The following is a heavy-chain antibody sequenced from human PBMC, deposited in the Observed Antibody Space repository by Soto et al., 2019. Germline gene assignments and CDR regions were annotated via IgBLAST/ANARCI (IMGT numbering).Heavy chain of an antibody. CDR2: ISYDGSNK. J-gene: IGHJ4*02. D-gene: IGHD6-19*01. CDR3: ARPRGWLDYFDY. Sequence: GGSLRLSCAASGFTFSSYAMHWVRQAPGKGLEWVAVISYDGSNKYYADSVKGRFTISRDNSKNTLYLQMNSLRAVDTAVYYCARPRGWLDYFDYWGQGTLVTVS. CDR1: GFTFSSYA. V-gene: IGHV3-30-3*01.